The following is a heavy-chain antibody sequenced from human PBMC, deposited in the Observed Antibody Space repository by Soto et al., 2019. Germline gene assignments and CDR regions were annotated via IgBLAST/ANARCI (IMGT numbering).Heavy chain of an antibody. V-gene: IGHV2-5*01. D-gene: IGHD4-17*01. Sequence: QITLKESGPTLVKPTQTLTLTCTFSGFSLSTSGVGVGWIRQPPGKALEWLALIYWNDDKRYSPSLKSRLTNTKDTSKNQVVLTMTNMDPVDTATYYCAHMGLTVTNDAFDIWGQGTMVTVSS. CDR1: GFSLSTSGVG. J-gene: IGHJ3*02. CDR3: AHMGLTVTNDAFDI. CDR2: IYWNDDK.